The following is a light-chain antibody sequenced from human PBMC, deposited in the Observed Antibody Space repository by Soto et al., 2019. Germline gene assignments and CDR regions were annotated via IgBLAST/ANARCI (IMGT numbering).Light chain of an antibody. CDR3: CSYERSNVV. J-gene: IGLJ2*01. V-gene: IGLV2-23*01. CDR1: SSDVGSSNL. CDR2: EGT. Sequence: QSALTQPASVSGSPGQSIAISCTGTSSDVGSSNLVSWYQQNPGKAPKLMIYEGTKRPSGVSDRFSGSKSGNTASLTISGLQAEDEADYYCCSYERSNVVLGGGTKLTVL.